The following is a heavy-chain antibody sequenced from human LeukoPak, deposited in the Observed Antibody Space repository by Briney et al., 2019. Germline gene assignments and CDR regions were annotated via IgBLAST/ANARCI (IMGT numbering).Heavy chain of an antibody. V-gene: IGHV1-69*06. CDR3: ARGPYYYDSSGPPIY. D-gene: IGHD3-22*01. Sequence: SVKVSCKASGGTFSSYAISWVRQAPGQGLEWMGGIIPIFGTTNYAQKFQDRVTITADKSTSTAYMELSSLRSEDTAVYYCARGPYYYDSSGPPIYWGQGTLVTVSS. CDR1: GGTFSSYA. CDR2: IIPIFGTT. J-gene: IGHJ4*02.